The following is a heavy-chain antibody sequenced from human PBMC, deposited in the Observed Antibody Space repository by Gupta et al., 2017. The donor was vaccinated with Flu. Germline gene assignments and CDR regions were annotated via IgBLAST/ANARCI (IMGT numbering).Heavy chain of an antibody. Sequence: EVQLVESGGGLVQPGGSLRLSCAASGFTVSSNYMSWVRQAPGKGLEWVSVIYGGGSTYYADSVKGRFTISRHNSKNTLYLQMNSLRVEDAAVYDCARARDGYNFRDCDLWGRGTLGTVS. J-gene: IGHJ2*01. V-gene: IGHV3-53*04. D-gene: IGHD5-12*01. CDR2: IYGGGST. CDR1: GFTVSSNY. CDR3: ARARDGYNFRDCDL.